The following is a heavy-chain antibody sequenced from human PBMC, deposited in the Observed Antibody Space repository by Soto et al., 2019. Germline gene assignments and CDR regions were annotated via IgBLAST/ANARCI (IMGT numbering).Heavy chain of an antibody. CDR2: ISYDGSNK. J-gene: IGHJ6*03. CDR3: AKDRQYYYGSGSHTGSYYYYYYMDV. CDR1: GFTFSSYG. Sequence: GGSLRLSCAASGFTFSSYGMHWVRQAPGKGLEWVAVISYDGSNKYYADSVKGRFTISRDNSKNTLYLQMNSLRAEDTAVYYCAKDRQYYYGSGSHTGSYYYYYYMDVWGKGTTVTVSS. V-gene: IGHV3-30*18. D-gene: IGHD3-10*01.